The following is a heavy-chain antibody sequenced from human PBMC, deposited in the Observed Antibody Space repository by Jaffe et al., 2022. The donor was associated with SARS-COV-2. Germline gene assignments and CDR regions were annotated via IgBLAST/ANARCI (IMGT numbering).Heavy chain of an antibody. V-gene: IGHV3-7*01. J-gene: IGHJ4*03. CDR2: INQDGSAT. CDR1: GFSFTGFSFTYYW. D-gene: IGHD6-19*01. Sequence: EVRLAESGGGLVQPGGSLRLSCEASGFSFTGFSFTYYWMAWVRQAPGKGLEWVANINQDGSATYLVDSVKGRFTVSRDNAKNSLYLQMNSLRAEDSAIYYCARDIESGWALNVWGQGTLVTVSS. CDR3: ARDIESGWALNV.